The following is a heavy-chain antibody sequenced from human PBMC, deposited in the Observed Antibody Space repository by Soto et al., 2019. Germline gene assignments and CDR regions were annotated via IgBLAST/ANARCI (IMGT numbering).Heavy chain of an antibody. D-gene: IGHD6-13*01. J-gene: IGHJ4*02. V-gene: IGHV4-4*02. CDR1: GVSIDSGYW. CDR2: MSHGGST. CDR3: ARSFSSSWILFDS. Sequence: SETLSLTCGVSGVSIDSGYWWGWVRQPPGKDLEWLGDMSHGGSTNYNPSLKSRVTILLDKSKNQFSLSLSFMTAADTAVYYCARSFSSSWILFDSWGQGTLVTVSS.